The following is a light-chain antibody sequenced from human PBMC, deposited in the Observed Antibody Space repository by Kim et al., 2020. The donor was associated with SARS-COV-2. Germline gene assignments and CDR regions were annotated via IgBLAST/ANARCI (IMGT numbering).Light chain of an antibody. CDR1: QSVRSNY. CDR3: QQYGSSPRT. CDR2: SAS. V-gene: IGKV3-20*01. J-gene: IGKJ1*01. Sequence: SPGERATLSCRASQSVRSNYLAWYQQKPGQAPRLLIYSASNRASGIPDRFSGSGSGTDFTLIISRLEPEDFAVYFCQQYGSSPRTFGQGTKVDIK.